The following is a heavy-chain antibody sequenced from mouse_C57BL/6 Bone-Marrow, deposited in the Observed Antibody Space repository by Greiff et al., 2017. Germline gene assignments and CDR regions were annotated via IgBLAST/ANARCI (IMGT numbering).Heavy chain of an antibody. CDR3: ARGDYRDV. CDR2: IYPGDGDT. CDR1: GYAFSSSW. D-gene: IGHD5-5*01. V-gene: IGHV1-82*01. Sequence: VQLQQSGPELVKPGASVKISCKASGYAFSSSWMNWVKQRPGKGLEWIGRIYPGDGDTNYNGKFKGKATLTADKSSSTAYMQRSSLTSEDSAVCFWARGDYRDVWGTGTTVTVSA. J-gene: IGHJ1*03.